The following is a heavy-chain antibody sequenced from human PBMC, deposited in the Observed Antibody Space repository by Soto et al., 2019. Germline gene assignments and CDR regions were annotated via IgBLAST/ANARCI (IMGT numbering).Heavy chain of an antibody. V-gene: IGHV3-23*01. J-gene: IGHJ4*02. CDR2: ISGSGGST. D-gene: IGHD3-22*01. Sequence: PGGSLRLSCAASGFTFSSYAMSWVRQAPGKGLEWVSAISGSGGSTYYADSVKGRFTISRDNSKNTLYLQMNSLRAEDTAVYYCAKMGPYYYDSSGYRLHYFDYWGQGTLVTVS. CDR3: AKMGPYYYDSSGYRLHYFDY. CDR1: GFTFSSYA.